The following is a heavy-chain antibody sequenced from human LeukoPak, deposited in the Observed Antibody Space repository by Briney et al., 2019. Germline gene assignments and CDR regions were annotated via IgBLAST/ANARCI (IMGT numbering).Heavy chain of an antibody. D-gene: IGHD3-10*01. CDR3: VRGSGASSMFDS. CDR1: GASINFNY. CDR2: KYNSGST. V-gene: IGHV4-59*01. J-gene: IGHJ4*02. Sequence: PSETLSLTCTVSGASINFNYWNWVRLPPGKGLEWIGYKYNSGSTNYNPSLKSRVTISIDTSNNQLSLKLTSVTAEDTAVYFCVRGSGASSMFDSWGQGTLVTVSS.